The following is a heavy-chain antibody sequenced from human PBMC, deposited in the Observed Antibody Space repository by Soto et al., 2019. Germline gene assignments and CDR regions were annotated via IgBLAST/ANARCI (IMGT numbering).Heavy chain of an antibody. CDR2: IDWDDDK. CDR1: EFSLSTSGMC. J-gene: IGHJ3*02. CDR3: ARTYFDCWSGPSDVFDI. D-gene: IGHD3-3*01. V-gene: IGHV2-70*11. Sequence: SGPTLVNPTQTLTLTYTFSEFSLSTSGMCVSWIRQPPGKALEWLARIDWDDDKYYSTSLKTRLTISKDTSKNQVVLTMTNMDPVDTATYYCARTYFDCWSGPSDVFDIWGRGTMVTGSS.